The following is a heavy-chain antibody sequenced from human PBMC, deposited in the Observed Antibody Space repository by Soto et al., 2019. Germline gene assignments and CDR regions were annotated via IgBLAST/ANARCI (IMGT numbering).Heavy chain of an antibody. J-gene: IGHJ4*02. Sequence: GASVKVSCKASGGTFSSYAISWVRQAPGQGLEWMGGIIPIFGTASYAQKFQGRVTITADKSTSTAYMELSSLRSEDTAVYYCARDNSSSSGYYRIFDYWGQGTLVTVSS. D-gene: IGHD3-22*01. CDR2: IIPIFGTA. CDR3: ARDNSSSSGYYRIFDY. V-gene: IGHV1-69*06. CDR1: GGTFSSYA.